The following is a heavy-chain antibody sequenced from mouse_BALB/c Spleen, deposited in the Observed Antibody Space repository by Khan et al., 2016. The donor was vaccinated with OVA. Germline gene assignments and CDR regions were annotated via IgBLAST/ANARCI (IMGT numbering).Heavy chain of an antibody. Sequence: QVQLKQSGAELARPGASVKLSCKASGYTFTDYYINWVKQRTGQGLEWIGEISPGSGDTYYNERFKGKATLTADKSSSTAYMQLSSLTSEASAVYLCARRKYCGYTFAYWGQGTLVTVSA. D-gene: IGHD1-2*01. CDR2: ISPGSGDT. J-gene: IGHJ3*01. CDR3: ARRKYCGYTFAY. CDR1: GYTFTDYY. V-gene: IGHV1-77*01.